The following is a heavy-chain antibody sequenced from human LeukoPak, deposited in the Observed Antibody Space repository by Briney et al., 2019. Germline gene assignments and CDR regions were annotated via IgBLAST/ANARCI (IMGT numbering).Heavy chain of an antibody. CDR1: GGTFSSYA. J-gene: IGHJ3*02. V-gene: IGHV1-69*13. CDR2: IIPIFGTA. CDR3: ASPRDSSGRSRAFDI. Sequence: SVKVSCKASGGTFSSYAISWVRQAPGQGLEWMGGIIPIFGTANYAQKFQGRVTITADESTSTAYMELSSLRSEDTAVYYCASPRDSSGRSRAFDIWGQGTMVTVSS. D-gene: IGHD6-19*01.